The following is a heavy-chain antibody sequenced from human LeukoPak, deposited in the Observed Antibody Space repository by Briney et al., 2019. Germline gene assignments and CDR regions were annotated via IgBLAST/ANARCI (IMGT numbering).Heavy chain of an antibody. Sequence: PSETLSLTCTVSGGSMSDYYWSWLRQPPGRGLEWIGYSGNTNYNPSLKSRVVMSVDTSKNHFSLKLSPVITADTAVYYCARVGIDYSGNVIKYYFDDWGQGTLVTVSS. CDR1: GGSMSDYY. D-gene: IGHD4-23*01. CDR2: YSGNT. V-gene: IGHV4-59*01. CDR3: ARVGIDYSGNVIKYYFDD. J-gene: IGHJ4*02.